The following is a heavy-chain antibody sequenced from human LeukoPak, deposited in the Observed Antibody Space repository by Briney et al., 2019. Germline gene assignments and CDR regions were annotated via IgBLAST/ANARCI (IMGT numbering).Heavy chain of an antibody. V-gene: IGHV5-51*01. CDR2: IYPGDSDT. CDR1: GYSFTSYW. J-gene: IGHJ5*02. D-gene: IGHD3-16*01. CDR3: ARSSGFRRTWGGFDP. Sequence: KTGESLKISCKGSGYSFTSYWIGWVRQMPGKGLEWMGIIYPGDSDTRYSPSFQGQVTISADKSISTAYLQWSSLKASDTAMYYCARSSGFRRTWGGFDPWGQGTLVTVSS.